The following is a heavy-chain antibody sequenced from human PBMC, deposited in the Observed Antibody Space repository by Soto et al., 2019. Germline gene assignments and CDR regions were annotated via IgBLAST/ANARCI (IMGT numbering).Heavy chain of an antibody. V-gene: IGHV4-34*01. J-gene: IGHJ4*02. CDR2: INHSGST. CDR3: ARGESKITHMTTVTQYYFDY. Sequence: QVQLQQWGAGLLKPSETLSLTCAVYGGSFSGYYWSWIRQPPGKGLEWIGEINHSGSTNYNPSLKSRVTISVDTSKNQFSLKLSSVTAADTAVYYCARGESKITHMTTVTQYYFDYWGQGTLVTVSS. D-gene: IGHD4-17*01. CDR1: GGSFSGYY.